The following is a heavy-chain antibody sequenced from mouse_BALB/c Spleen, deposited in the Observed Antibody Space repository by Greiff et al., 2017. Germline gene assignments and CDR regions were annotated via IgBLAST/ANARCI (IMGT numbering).Heavy chain of an antibody. CDR2: ISYDGSN. D-gene: IGHD2-14*01. V-gene: IGHV3-6*02. CDR3: ASSYRYGSMDY. Sequence: EVKLLESGPGLVKPSQSLSLTCSVTGYSITSGYYWNWIRQFPGNKLEWMGYISYDGSNNYNPSLKNRISITRDTSKNQFFLKLNSVTTEDTATYYCASSYRYGSMDYWGQGTSVTVSS. J-gene: IGHJ4*01. CDR1: GYSITSGYY.